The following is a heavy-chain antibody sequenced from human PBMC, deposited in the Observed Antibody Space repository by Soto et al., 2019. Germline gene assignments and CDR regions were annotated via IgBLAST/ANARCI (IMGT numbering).Heavy chain of an antibody. D-gene: IGHD2-15*01. V-gene: IGHV1-69*01. CDR1: GGTFSSYA. Sequence: QVQLVQSGAEVKKPGSSVKVSCKASGGTFSSYAISWVRQAPGQGLEWMGGIIPIFGTANYAQKFQGRVTITADESTSTAYMELSSLRSEDTAVYYCARTLGYCSGGSCYGLEVARYDYWGQGTLVTVSS. CDR3: ARTLGYCSGGSCYGLEVARYDY. J-gene: IGHJ4*02. CDR2: IIPIFGTA.